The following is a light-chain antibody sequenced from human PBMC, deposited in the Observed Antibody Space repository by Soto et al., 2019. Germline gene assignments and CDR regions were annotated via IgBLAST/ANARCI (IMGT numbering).Light chain of an antibody. Sequence: QSVLTQPASVSGSPGQSITISCTGTSSDVGSYNLVSWYQQHPGKAPKLMIYEVSKRPSGVSNRFSGSKSGNTASLTISGLQAEDEADYYCCSYAGSSYVFGTGTSHRP. CDR2: EVS. CDR1: SSDVGSYNL. J-gene: IGLJ1*01. CDR3: CSYAGSSYV. V-gene: IGLV2-23*02.